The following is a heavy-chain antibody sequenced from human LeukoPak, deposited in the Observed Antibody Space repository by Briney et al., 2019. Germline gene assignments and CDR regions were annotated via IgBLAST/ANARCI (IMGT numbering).Heavy chain of an antibody. CDR3: ARVGDYENSGSQPFDY. D-gene: IGHD3-22*01. J-gene: IGHJ4*02. CDR2: ISSSSSYI. CDR1: GFTFSSYS. Sequence: PGGSLRLSCAASGFTFSSYSMNWVRQAPGKGLEWVSSISSSSSYIYYADSVKGRFTISRDNAKNTLYLQMNNLRVEDTAVYYCARVGDYENSGSQPFDYWGQGTLVTVSS. V-gene: IGHV3-21*01.